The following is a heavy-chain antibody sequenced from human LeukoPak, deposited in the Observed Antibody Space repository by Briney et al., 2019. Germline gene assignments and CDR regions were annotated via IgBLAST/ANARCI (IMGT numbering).Heavy chain of an antibody. CDR1: GYTFTSYG. D-gene: IGHD3-10*01. Sequence: ASVKVSCKASGYTFTSYGISWVRQAPGQGLEWMGWISAYNGNTNYAQKLQGRVTMTTDTSTSTAYMELRGLRSDDTAVYYCAREDGSGSRNWFDPWGQGTLVTVSS. CDR3: AREDGSGSRNWFDP. V-gene: IGHV1-18*01. J-gene: IGHJ5*02. CDR2: ISAYNGNT.